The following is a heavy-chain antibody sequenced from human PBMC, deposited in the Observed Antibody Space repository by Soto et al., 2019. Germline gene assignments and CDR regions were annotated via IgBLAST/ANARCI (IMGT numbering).Heavy chain of an antibody. D-gene: IGHD6-6*01. V-gene: IGHV3-23*01. CDR3: AKGPEQLVHGVFDY. Sequence: EVQLLESGGGLVQPGGSLRLSCAASGFTLGTYVMSWVRQAPGKGLEWVSGIDSGGGGTYYADSVKGQFTISSDNSKNTRSHQMNGLRADDTAVFYCAKGPEQLVHGVFDYWGQGTLVNVSS. J-gene: IGHJ4*02. CDR2: IDSGGGGT. CDR1: GFTLGTYV.